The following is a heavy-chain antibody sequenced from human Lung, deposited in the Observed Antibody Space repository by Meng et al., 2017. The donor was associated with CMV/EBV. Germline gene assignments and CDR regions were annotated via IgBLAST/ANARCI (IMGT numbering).Heavy chain of an antibody. Sequence: GGSLRLXCVGSGFNFNNYWMNWVRQAPGKGLEWVANINEDGSETYYLDSVKGRFTISRDNAKNSLFLQMNSLRADDTAVYYCARDPRGDGGVTFDYWGQGILVTVS. V-gene: IGHV3-7*01. D-gene: IGHD5-24*01. CDR2: INEDGSET. J-gene: IGHJ4*02. CDR1: GFNFNNYW. CDR3: ARDPRGDGGVTFDY.